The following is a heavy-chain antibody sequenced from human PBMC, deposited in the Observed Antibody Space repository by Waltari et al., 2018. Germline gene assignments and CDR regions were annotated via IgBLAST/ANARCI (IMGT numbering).Heavy chain of an antibody. CDR3: ARPRRGMLYFDY. CDR2: ISDDGSNK. CDR1: GYTFTGYY. D-gene: IGHD3-10*01. J-gene: IGHJ4*02. V-gene: IGHV3-30*16. Sequence: QVQLVQSGAEVKKPGASVKVSCKASGYTFTGYYMHWVRKAPGQGLEWVAGISDDGSNKYYADSVKGRFTISRDNSKNTLYLQMNSLRAEDTAVYYCARPRRGMLYFDYWGQGTLVTVSS.